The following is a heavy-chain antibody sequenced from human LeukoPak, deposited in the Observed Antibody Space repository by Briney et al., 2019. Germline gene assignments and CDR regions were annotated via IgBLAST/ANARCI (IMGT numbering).Heavy chain of an antibody. CDR3: ARDVGPGNYYDSSGYYQPYYYYYGMDV. CDR2: TYYRSKWYN. V-gene: IGHV6-1*01. CDR1: GDSVSSNSAA. D-gene: IGHD3-22*01. J-gene: IGHJ6*02. Sequence: SQTLSLTCAISGDSVSSNSAAWNWIRQSPSRGLEWLGRTYYRSKWYNDYAVSVKSRITINPDTSKNQFSLQLNSVTPEDTAVYYCARDVGPGNYYDSSGYYQPYYYYYGMDVWGQGTTVTVPS.